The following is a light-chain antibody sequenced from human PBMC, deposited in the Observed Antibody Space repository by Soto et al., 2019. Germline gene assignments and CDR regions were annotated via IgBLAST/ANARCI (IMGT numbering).Light chain of an antibody. J-gene: IGKJ1*01. CDR2: KAY. V-gene: IGKV1-5*03. CDR1: QTISKW. CDR3: QQYNSYFWT. Sequence: DIQMTQSPSTLSASVGDRGTITCRASQTISKWLYWYQQKPERPPKLLIYKAYSLQSGVPARFSGSGSGTEFTLTIGSLQVDYVAPYYCQQYNSYFWTFGQGNNVENK.